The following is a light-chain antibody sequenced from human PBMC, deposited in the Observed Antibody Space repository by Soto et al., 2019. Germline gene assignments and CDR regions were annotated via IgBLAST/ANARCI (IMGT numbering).Light chain of an antibody. CDR1: QSVTNVY. CDR2: GAS. CDR3: HQYDTSPRT. V-gene: IGKV3-20*01. J-gene: IGKJ1*01. Sequence: IVLTQSPGTLSLSQGERATLSCRASQSVTNVYLAWYQQKPGQPPRLLIYGASSRATGIPDRFSGSGYGTDITRTISRLEPEDFAVYYCHQYDTSPRTFGQGTKVDIK.